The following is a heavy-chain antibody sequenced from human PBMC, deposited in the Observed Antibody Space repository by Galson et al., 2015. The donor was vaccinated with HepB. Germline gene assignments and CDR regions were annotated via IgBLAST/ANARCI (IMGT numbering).Heavy chain of an antibody. CDR3: ARGRWYQLLSGYYYMDV. D-gene: IGHD2-2*01. J-gene: IGHJ6*03. Sequence: SLRLSCAASGFSFSTYRMSWVRQAPGKGLEWVANIKQDGSEKYQVDSVKGRFTISRDNAKNSLYLQMNSLRAEDTAVYYCARGRWYQLLSGYYYMDVWGKGTTVTVSS. CDR2: IKQDGSEK. CDR1: GFSFSTYR. V-gene: IGHV3-7*01.